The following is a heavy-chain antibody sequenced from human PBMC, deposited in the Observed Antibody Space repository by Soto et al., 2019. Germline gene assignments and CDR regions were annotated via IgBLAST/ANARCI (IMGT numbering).Heavy chain of an antibody. D-gene: IGHD5-18*01. CDR2: INAGNGNT. Sequence: ASVKVSWKASGYTFTSYAMHWVRQAPGQRLEWMGWINAGNGNTKYSQKFQGRVTITRDTSASTAYMELSSLRSEDTAVYYCARDSGYSYGPPDYWGQGTLVTVSS. J-gene: IGHJ4*02. V-gene: IGHV1-3*01. CDR1: GYTFTSYA. CDR3: ARDSGYSYGPPDY.